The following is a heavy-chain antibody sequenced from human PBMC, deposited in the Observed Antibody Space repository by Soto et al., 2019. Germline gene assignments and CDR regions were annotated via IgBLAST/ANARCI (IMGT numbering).Heavy chain of an antibody. Sequence: EVQLLESGGGLVQPGGSLRLSCAASGFTFSSYAMSWVRQAPGKGLEWVSAISGSGGSTYYADSVKGRFTISRDNSKNTLYLQMNSLGAEDTAVYYCANDNHDYGDLDYFDYWGQGTLVTVSS. J-gene: IGHJ4*02. CDR1: GFTFSSYA. CDR2: ISGSGGST. CDR3: ANDNHDYGDLDYFDY. V-gene: IGHV3-23*01. D-gene: IGHD4-17*01.